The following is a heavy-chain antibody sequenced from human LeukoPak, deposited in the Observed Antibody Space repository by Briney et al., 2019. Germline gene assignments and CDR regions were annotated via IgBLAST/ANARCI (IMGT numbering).Heavy chain of an antibody. D-gene: IGHD3-3*01. CDR3: AKEPRFLEWLPNYFDY. J-gene: IGHJ4*02. V-gene: IGHV3-23*01. CDR1: GFTFSSYA. Sequence: GGSLRLSCAASGFTFSSYAMSWVRQAPGKGLEWVSAISGSGGSTYYADSVKGRFTISRDNSKNTLYLQMNSPRAEDTAVYYCAKEPRFLEWLPNYFDYWGQGTLVTVSS. CDR2: ISGSGGST.